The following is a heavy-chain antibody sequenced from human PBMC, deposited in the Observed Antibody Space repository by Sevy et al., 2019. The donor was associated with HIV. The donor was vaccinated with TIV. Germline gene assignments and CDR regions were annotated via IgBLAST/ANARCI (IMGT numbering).Heavy chain of an antibody. D-gene: IGHD3-3*01. CDR3: ARAGDFWSGYYTACFDY. CDR2: IKQDGSEK. V-gene: IGHV3-7*01. Sequence: GGSLRLSCAASGFTFSSYWMSWVRQAPGKGLEWVANIKQDGSEKYYVDSVKGRFTISRDNAKNSLYLQMNSVRAEDTAVYYCARAGDFWSGYYTACFDYWGQGTLVTVSS. J-gene: IGHJ4*02. CDR1: GFTFSSYW.